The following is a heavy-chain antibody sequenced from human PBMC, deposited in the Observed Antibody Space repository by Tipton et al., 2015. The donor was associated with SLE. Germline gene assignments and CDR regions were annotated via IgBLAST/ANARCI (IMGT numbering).Heavy chain of an antibody. Sequence: GSLRLSCAASGFTFSSYAMSWVRQAPGKGLEWVSVIYSGGSTYYADSVKGRFTISRDNSKNTLYLQMNSLRAEDTATYYCARDLLAAAGNFDSWGQGLLVTVSS. CDR1: GFTFSSYA. D-gene: IGHD6-25*01. CDR2: IYSGGST. J-gene: IGHJ4*02. V-gene: IGHV3-23*03. CDR3: ARDLLAAAGNFDS.